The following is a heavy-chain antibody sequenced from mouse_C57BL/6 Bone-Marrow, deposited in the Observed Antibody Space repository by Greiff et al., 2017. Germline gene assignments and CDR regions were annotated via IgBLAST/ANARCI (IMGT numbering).Heavy chain of an antibody. CDR1: GYTFTSYT. CDR2: INPSSGYT. CDR3: AREDSYYYGSSYDWYCDV. V-gene: IGHV1-4*01. D-gene: IGHD1-1*01. Sequence: VQLQESGAELARPGASVKMSCKASGYTFTSYTMHWVKQRPGQGLEWIGYINPSSGYTKYNQKFKDKATLTADKSSSTAYMQLSSLTSEDSAVYYCAREDSYYYGSSYDWYCDVWGTGTTVTVSS. J-gene: IGHJ1*03.